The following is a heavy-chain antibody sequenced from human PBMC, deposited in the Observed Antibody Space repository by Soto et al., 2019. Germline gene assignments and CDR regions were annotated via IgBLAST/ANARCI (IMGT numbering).Heavy chain of an antibody. CDR2: IYYSGST. D-gene: IGHD3-10*01. CDR3: ARGGLLVREYYYYGMDV. V-gene: IGHV4-30-4*01. J-gene: IGHJ6*02. Sequence: KPSETLSLTCTVSGGSISSGDYYWSWIRQPPGKGLEWIGYIYYSGSTYYNPSLKSRVTISVDTSKNQFSLKLSSVTAADTAVYYCARGGLLVREYYYYGMDVWGQGTTVTVSS. CDR1: GGSISSGDYY.